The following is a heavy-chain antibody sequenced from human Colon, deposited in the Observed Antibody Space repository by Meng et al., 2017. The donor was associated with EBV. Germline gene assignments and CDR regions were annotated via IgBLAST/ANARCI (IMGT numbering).Heavy chain of an antibody. CDR2: IYYGGST. D-gene: IGHD4-17*01. CDR1: GTSITSSNW. CDR3: ASLYGDFAF. J-gene: IGHJ4*02. V-gene: IGHV4-4*02. Sequence: QVQLQGSGPGLVKPSGTLSLTCAVSGTSITSSNWWSWVRQPPGKGLGWIGEIYYGGSTNYNPSLKSRVTISLDESKNQFSLRLASMTAADTAVYHCASLYGDFAFWGQGTLVTVSS.